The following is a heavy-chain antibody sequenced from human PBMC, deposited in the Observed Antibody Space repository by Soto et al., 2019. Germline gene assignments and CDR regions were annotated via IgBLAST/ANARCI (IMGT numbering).Heavy chain of an antibody. CDR2: IYYSGST. CDR3: ARYYSSSSGLDY. V-gene: IGHV4-59*01. Sequence: TLSLTCIVSGGAISSYYWSWIRQPPGKGLEWIGYIYYSGSTNYNPSLKSRVTTSVDTSKNQFSLKLSSVTAADTAVYYCARYYSSSSGLDYWGQGTLVTVSS. CDR1: GGAISSYY. J-gene: IGHJ4*02. D-gene: IGHD6-6*01.